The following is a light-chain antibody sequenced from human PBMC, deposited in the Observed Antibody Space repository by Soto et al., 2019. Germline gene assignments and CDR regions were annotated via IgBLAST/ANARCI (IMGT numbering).Light chain of an antibody. V-gene: IGLV1-44*01. CDR1: SSNIGSDT. CDR2: GNN. J-gene: IGLJ2*01. CDR3: ATWDDSLQALV. Sequence: QSVVTQPPSASGTPGQRVTISCTGSSSNIGSDTVNWYQQVPGTAPKLLIYGNNQRPSAGPDRFSGSKSGTSASLAISGRQSDDDADYYCATWDDSLQALVFGGGTKLTVL.